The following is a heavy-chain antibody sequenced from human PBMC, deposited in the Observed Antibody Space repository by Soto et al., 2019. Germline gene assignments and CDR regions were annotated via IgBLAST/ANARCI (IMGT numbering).Heavy chain of an antibody. V-gene: IGHV4-4*02. D-gene: IGHD1-26*01. Sequence: TSETLSLTCTVSGASISSSNWWNWVRQPPGKGPEWIGEIYHSGSTNHNPALQSRVTIGIDKSKNQFSLRLTSVTAADTAVYYCARDRGVGNWFDPWGQGTLVTVSS. CDR1: GASISSSNW. CDR2: IYHSGST. CDR3: ARDRGVGNWFDP. J-gene: IGHJ5*02.